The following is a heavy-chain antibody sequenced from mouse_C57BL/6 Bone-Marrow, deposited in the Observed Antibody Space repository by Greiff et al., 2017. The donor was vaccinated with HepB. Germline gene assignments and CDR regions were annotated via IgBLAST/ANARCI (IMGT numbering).Heavy chain of an antibody. Sequence: EVQGVESGGDLLKPGGSLKLSCAASGFTFSSYGMSWVRQTPDKRLEWVATISSGGSYTYYPDSVKGRFTISRDNAKNTLYLQMSSLKSEDTAMYYCASLWLRRLYYYAMDYWGQGTTLTVSS. CDR2: ISSGGSYT. J-gene: IGHJ2*01. CDR3: ASLWLRRLYYYAMDY. D-gene: IGHD2-2*01. CDR1: GFTFSSYG. V-gene: IGHV5-6*01.